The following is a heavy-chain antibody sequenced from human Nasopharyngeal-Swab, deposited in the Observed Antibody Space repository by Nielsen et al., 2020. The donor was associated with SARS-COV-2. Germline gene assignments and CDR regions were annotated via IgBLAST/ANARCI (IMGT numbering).Heavy chain of an antibody. CDR2: IYSGGNA. D-gene: IGHD2-8*01. Sequence: GESLKISCEASGFTYSNFGMNWVRQAPGKGLEWVSVIYSGGNAYYADSVKGRFTISRDTSKNMLYLQMDSVRADDTAVYYCARDTGFCTRGSCGPFDSWGQGTLVSVSS. J-gene: IGHJ4*02. V-gene: IGHV3-53*01. CDR3: ARDTGFCTRGSCGPFDS. CDR1: GFTYSNFG.